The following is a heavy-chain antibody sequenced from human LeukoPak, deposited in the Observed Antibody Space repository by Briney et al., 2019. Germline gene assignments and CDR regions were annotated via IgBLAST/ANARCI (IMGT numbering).Heavy chain of an antibody. D-gene: IGHD6-13*01. CDR3: ARSSDGAAAGNPYVMPDDY. V-gene: IGHV1-69*01. CDR2: IIPIFGTA. J-gene: IGHJ4*02. Sequence: KISCKASGGTFSSYAISWVRQAPGQGLEWMGGIIPIFGTANYAQKFQGRVTITADESTSTAYMELSSLRSEDTAVYYCARSSDGAAAGNPYVMPDDYWGQGTLVTVSS. CDR1: GGTFSSYA.